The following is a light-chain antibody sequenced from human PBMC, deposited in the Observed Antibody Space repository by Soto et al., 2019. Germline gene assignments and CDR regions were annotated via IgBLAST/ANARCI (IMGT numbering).Light chain of an antibody. CDR3: QKYNIATLT. V-gene: IGKV1-27*01. CDR1: QDISNS. J-gene: IGKJ4*01. CDR2: SAS. Sequence: DIQMTQSPSSLSASVGDRVTITCRASQDISNSLAWYQRKPGQVPLLLIYSASTLQSGVPSRFSGSGSGTDFTLTISSLQPEDVATYYCQKYNIATLTFGGGTKVEIK.